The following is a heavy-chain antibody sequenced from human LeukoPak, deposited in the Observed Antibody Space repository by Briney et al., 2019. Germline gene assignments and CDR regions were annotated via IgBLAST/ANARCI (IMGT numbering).Heavy chain of an antibody. J-gene: IGHJ4*02. D-gene: IGHD5-18*01. Sequence: SETLPLTCTVSGGSFEHYFWSWLRQPPGKGLEWTGYVYYSGSTDYSPSLKSRLTISADTSKNQFSLKLTSVTAADTAVYYCASHRRSHGSEYWGQGTLVTVSS. CDR1: GGSFEHYF. CDR2: VYYSGST. CDR3: ASHRRSHGSEY. V-gene: IGHV4-59*01.